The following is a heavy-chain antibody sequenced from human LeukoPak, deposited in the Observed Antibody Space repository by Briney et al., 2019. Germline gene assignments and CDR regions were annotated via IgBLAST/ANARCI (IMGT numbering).Heavy chain of an antibody. Sequence: GGSLRLSCAASGFTFSSYGMSWVRQAPGKGLEWVSAISGSGGGTYYADSVKGRFTISRDNSKNTLYLQMNSLRAEDTAVYYCAKGSGVVVVPAASGYYYMDVWGKGTTVTISS. CDR3: AKGSGVVVVPAASGYYYMDV. D-gene: IGHD2-2*01. J-gene: IGHJ6*03. CDR1: GFTFSSYG. V-gene: IGHV3-23*01. CDR2: ISGSGGGT.